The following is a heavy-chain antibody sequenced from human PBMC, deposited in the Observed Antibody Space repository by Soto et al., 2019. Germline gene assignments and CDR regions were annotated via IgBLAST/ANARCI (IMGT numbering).Heavy chain of an antibody. CDR2: IGTAGDT. J-gene: IGHJ4*02. D-gene: IGHD3-9*01. V-gene: IGHV3-13*01. Sequence: GGSLRLSCAASGFTFCSYDMHWVRQATGKGLEWVSAIGTAGDTYYPGSVKGRFTISRENAKNSLYLQMNTLRAEDTAVYYCARDSPDYDILTGYYSTPTFDYWGQGTLVTVSS. CDR1: GFTFCSYD. CDR3: ARDSPDYDILTGYYSTPTFDY.